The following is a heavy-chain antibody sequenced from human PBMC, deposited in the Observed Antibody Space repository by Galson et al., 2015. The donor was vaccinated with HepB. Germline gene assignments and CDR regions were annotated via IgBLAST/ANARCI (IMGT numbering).Heavy chain of an antibody. Sequence: TLSLTCTVSGGSISSGGYYWSWIRQHPGKGLEWIGYIYYSGSTYYNPSLKSRVTISVDTSKNQFSLKLSSVTAADTAVYYCAMLPVTPYDAFDIWGQGTMVTVSS. CDR3: AMLPVTPYDAFDI. V-gene: IGHV4-31*03. J-gene: IGHJ3*02. CDR2: IYYSGST. CDR1: GGSISSGGYY. D-gene: IGHD2-2*01.